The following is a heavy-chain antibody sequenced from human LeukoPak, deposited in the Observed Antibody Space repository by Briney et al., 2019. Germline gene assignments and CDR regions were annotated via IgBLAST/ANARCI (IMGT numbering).Heavy chain of an antibody. J-gene: IGHJ4*02. Sequence: SETLSLTCAVYGGSFSGYYWSWIRQPPGKGLEWIGEINHSGSTNYNPSLKSRVTISVDTSKNQFSLKLSSVTAADTAVYYCASGYYYDSRGYYALFDYWGQGTLVTVSS. V-gene: IGHV4-34*01. CDR3: ASGYYYDSRGYYALFDY. D-gene: IGHD3-22*01. CDR1: GGSFSGYY. CDR2: INHSGST.